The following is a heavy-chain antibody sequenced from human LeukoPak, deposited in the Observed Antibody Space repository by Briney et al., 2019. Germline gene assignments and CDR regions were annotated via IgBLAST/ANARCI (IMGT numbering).Heavy chain of an antibody. D-gene: IGHD2-21*02. V-gene: IGHV3-48*03. J-gene: IGHJ4*02. Sequence: GGSLRLSCSASGFTFSSYEMNWFRQAPGKGLEWISYITGSGDTIYYADSVKGRFTISRDNAKNSLYLQMSSLRAEDTAVYYCARGGVYCAGDCVDYWGQGTLVTVSS. CDR1: GFTFSSYE. CDR2: ITGSGDTI. CDR3: ARGGVYCAGDCVDY.